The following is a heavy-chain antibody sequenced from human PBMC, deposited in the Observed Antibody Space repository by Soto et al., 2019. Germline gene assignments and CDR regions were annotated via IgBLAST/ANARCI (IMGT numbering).Heavy chain of an antibody. CDR1: GASIGASY. Sequence: SETLSLTCTVSGASIGASYWSWIRQSPGKGLEWMGYIFYSGSTNYSPSLNSRVSMTVDSSKNQVSLTLSSVTAADTAVYYCARVSTVTLLDYWGHGILVTVSS. CDR3: ARVSTVTLLDY. V-gene: IGHV4-59*01. J-gene: IGHJ4*01. D-gene: IGHD4-17*01. CDR2: IFYSGST.